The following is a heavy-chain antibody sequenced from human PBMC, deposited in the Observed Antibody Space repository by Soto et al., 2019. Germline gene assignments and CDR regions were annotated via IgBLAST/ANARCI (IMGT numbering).Heavy chain of an antibody. V-gene: IGHV3-74*01. J-gene: IGHJ3*02. D-gene: IGHD6-6*01. CDR3: VSLVERSDIAFDI. CDR1: GFTFRRYW. Sequence: GGSLRLCCAASGFTFRRYWMHWVRQASGKGLVWVSRINGDGSSTSYADSVRGRFTITRDNAKNTLYLQMNSPRAEDTAVYYCVSLVERSDIAFDIWGQGTMVTVSS. CDR2: INGDGSST.